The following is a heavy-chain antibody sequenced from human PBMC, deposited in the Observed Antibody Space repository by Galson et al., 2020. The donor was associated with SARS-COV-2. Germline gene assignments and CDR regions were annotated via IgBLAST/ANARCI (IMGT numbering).Heavy chain of an antibody. Sequence: GGSLRLSCAASGFTFSSYGMHWVRQAPGKGLEWVAVIWYDGSNKYYADSVKGRFTISRDNSKNTLYLQMNSLRAEDTAVYYCARDPNRLAVAVFWFDPWGQGTLVTVSS. J-gene: IGHJ5*02. CDR3: ARDPNRLAVAVFWFDP. D-gene: IGHD6-19*01. V-gene: IGHV3-33*01. CDR1: GFTFSSYG. CDR2: IWYDGSNK.